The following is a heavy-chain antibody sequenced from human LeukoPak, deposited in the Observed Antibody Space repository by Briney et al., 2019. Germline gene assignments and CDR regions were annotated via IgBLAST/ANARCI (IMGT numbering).Heavy chain of an antibody. D-gene: IGHD3-16*01. CDR1: GFTFRSYA. J-gene: IGHJ3*02. Sequence: HPGGSLRLSCAASGFTFRSYAMSSVRQAPGKGPEWLSAISGSGGSTYYADSVKGRFTISRDNSKNTLYLQMNSLRAEDTAVYYCAKFGSVMITFGGAFDIWGQGTMVTVSS. V-gene: IGHV3-23*01. CDR3: AKFGSVMITFGGAFDI. CDR2: ISGSGGST.